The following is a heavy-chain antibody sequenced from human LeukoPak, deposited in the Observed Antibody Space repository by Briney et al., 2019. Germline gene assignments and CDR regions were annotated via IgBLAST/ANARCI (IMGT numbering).Heavy chain of an antibody. Sequence: ASVKVSCKASGYTFTNYYIHWVRQAPGQGLEWMGLINPGGDNTDYAQNSQGRVTMTRDTSTSTVYMGLSSLRSDDTAVYYCAKDDAWGRYKDWGQGTLVTVSS. J-gene: IGHJ1*01. V-gene: IGHV1-46*01. CDR2: INPGGDNT. D-gene: IGHD3-16*01. CDR3: AKDDAWGRYKD. CDR1: GYTFTNYY.